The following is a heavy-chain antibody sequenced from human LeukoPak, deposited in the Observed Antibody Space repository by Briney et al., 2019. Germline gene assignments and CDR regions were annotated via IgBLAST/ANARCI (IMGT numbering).Heavy chain of an antibody. Sequence: SVKVSSKASGYTFSSCANSWVRQAPGQGLEWMGGIIPIFGTAIYAQRFQGRVTITTDESTSTAYMELSSLRSEDTAVYYCARDRYYYDSSGSYYFDFWGQGTLVTVSS. D-gene: IGHD3-22*01. CDR1: GYTFSSCA. CDR3: ARDRYYYDSSGSYYFDF. J-gene: IGHJ4*02. CDR2: IIPIFGTA. V-gene: IGHV1-69*05.